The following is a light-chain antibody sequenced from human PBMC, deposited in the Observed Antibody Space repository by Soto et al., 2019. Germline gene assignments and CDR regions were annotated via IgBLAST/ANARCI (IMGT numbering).Light chain of an antibody. CDR2: NVN. Sequence: QSALLQPPSVSGSPGQSVTLSFTEMSSDVGSHDLVSWYQQHPGTVPKPMIYNVNVQPSGVPHRFSGSKSGNSASMTISGLQAEDEADYECCSCTLRATVLFGGGTKLTVL. CDR1: SSDVGSHDL. J-gene: IGLJ2*01. V-gene: IGLV2-18*02. CDR3: CSCTLRATVL.